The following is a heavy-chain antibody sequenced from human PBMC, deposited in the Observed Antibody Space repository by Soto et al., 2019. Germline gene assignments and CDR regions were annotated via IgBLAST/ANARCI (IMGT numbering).Heavy chain of an antibody. J-gene: IGHJ6*02. CDR1: VGSFSGYY. V-gene: IGHV4-34*01. CDR3: ARGPTYSSSLYGRHYYCYGMDS. Sequence: PSETLSLTCAVYVGSFSGYYWSWIRQPPGKGLEWIGEINHSGSTNYNPSLKSRVTISVDTSKNQFSLKLSSVTAADTAVYYCARGPTYSSSLYGRHYYCYGMDSRGQGTT. D-gene: IGHD6-13*01. CDR2: INHSGST.